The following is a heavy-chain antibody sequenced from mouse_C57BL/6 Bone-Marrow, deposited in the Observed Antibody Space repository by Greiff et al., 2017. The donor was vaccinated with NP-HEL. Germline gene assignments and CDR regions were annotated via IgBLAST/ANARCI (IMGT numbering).Heavy chain of an antibody. CDR1: GFTFSSYG. V-gene: IGHV5-6*02. Sequence: DVMLVESGGDLVKPGGSLKLSCAASGFTFSSYGMSWVRQTPYKRLSWVATISSGGSYTYYPDRVKGRFLISRDNAKNTRYLQMSSLKSEDTAMYYCASPYDYDVAWFAYWGQGTLVTVSA. CDR3: ASPYDYDVAWFAY. J-gene: IGHJ3*01. CDR2: ISSGGSYT. D-gene: IGHD2-4*01.